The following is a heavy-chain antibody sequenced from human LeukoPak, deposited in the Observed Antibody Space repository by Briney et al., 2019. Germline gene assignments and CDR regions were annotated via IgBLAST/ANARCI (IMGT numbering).Heavy chain of an antibody. D-gene: IGHD3-3*01. V-gene: IGHV4-59*01. CDR3: ARCPGFWRGYSNYYMDV. J-gene: IGHJ6*03. CDR1: GVSISSYY. Sequence: SETLSLTCTVSGVSISSYYWSWIRQPPGKGLEWIGYIYYSGSTNYNPSFKSRVTISVDTSKNQFSLKLSSVTGADTAVYYCARCPGFWRGYSNYYMDVWGKGTTVTVSS. CDR2: IYYSGST.